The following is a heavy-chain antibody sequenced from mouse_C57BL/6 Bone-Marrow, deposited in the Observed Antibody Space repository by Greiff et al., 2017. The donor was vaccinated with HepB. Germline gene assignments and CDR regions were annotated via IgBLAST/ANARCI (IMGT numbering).Heavy chain of an antibody. D-gene: IGHD2-4*01. CDR2: IDPNSGGT. V-gene: IGHV1-72*01. CDR1: GYTFTSYW. J-gene: IGHJ3*01. CDR3: ARGGPPYYDYVAY. Sequence: KESCKASGYTFTSYWMHWVKQRPGRGLEWIGRIDPNSGGTKYNEKFKSKATLTVDKPSSTAYMQLSSLTSEDSAVYYCARGGPPYYDYVAYWGQGTLVTVSA.